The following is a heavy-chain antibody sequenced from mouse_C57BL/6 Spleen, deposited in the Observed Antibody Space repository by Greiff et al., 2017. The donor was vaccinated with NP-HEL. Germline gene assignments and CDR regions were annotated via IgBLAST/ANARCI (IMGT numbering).Heavy chain of an antibody. D-gene: IGHD3-3*01. CDR2: ISSGGSYT. CDR1: GFTFSSYG. J-gene: IGHJ2*01. CDR3: ARRGDRENYFDY. Sequence: EVHLVESGGDLVKPGGSLKLSCAASGFTFSSYGMSWVRQTPDKRLEWVATISSGGSYTYYPDSVKGRFTISRDNAKNTLYRQMSSLKSEDTAMYYCARRGDRENYFDYWGQGTTLTVSS. V-gene: IGHV5-6*01.